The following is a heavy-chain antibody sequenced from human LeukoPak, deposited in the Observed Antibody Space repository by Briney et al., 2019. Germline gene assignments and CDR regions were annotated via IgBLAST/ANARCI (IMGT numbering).Heavy chain of an antibody. CDR3: VRGSGWLQEY. V-gene: IGHV3-7*01. J-gene: IGHJ4*02. CDR1: GFTLSNYW. Sequence: GGSLRLSCAASGFTLSNYWVSWVRQAPGKGLKWVAIIKQDGSEKYYVDSVEGRFTISRDNTKNSLYLQMNSLRVEDTAVYYCVRGSGWLQEYWGQGTLVTVSS. D-gene: IGHD5-24*01. CDR2: IKQDGSEK.